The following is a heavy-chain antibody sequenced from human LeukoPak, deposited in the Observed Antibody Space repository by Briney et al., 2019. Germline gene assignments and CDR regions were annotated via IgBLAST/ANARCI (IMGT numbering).Heavy chain of an antibody. D-gene: IGHD6-13*01. Sequence: GESLKISCKGSGYSFSNYWIGWVRQMPGKGLEWMGIIYPGDSDTRYSPSFQGQVTISADKSISTAYLHWSSLKASDTAIYYCARLLNRAFAAAGSFDYWGQGTLVTVSS. CDR1: GYSFSNYW. V-gene: IGHV5-51*01. CDR2: IYPGDSDT. CDR3: ARLLNRAFAAAGSFDY. J-gene: IGHJ4*02.